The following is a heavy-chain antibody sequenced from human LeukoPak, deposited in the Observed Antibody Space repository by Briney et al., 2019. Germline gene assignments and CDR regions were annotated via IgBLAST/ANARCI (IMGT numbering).Heavy chain of an antibody. CDR1: RYTFTTYA. CDR3: ATSPLYDYVWGSYRSFDY. V-gene: IGHV1-8*01. J-gene: IGHJ4*02. CDR2: MNPNSGNT. Sequence: ASVKVSCKASRYTFTTYAINWVRQATGQGLEWMGWMNPNSGNTGYAKKFQGRVTMTEDTSTDTAYMELSSLRSEDTAVYYCATSPLYDYVWGSYRSFDYWGQGTLVTVSS. D-gene: IGHD3-16*02.